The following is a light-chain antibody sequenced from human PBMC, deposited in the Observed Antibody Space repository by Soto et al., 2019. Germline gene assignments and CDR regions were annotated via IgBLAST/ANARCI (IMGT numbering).Light chain of an antibody. J-gene: IGKJ1*01. V-gene: IGKV4-1*01. Sequence: DIVMTQSPDSLAVSLGERATINCKSSQNVLYSSNNKNYLAWYQQKLGQPPKLLIRWASSRESGVPDRFSGSGSGTEFTLIISNLQPDDFATYYCQQFKDYVWTFGQGTKVDIK. CDR2: WAS. CDR3: QQFKDYVWT. CDR1: QNVLYSSNNKNY.